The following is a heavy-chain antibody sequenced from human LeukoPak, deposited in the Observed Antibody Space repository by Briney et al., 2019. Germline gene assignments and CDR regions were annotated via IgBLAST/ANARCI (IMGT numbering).Heavy chain of an antibody. CDR2: ISHSGNT. CDR3: ARREKYYDSGSDHFDC. J-gene: IGHJ4*02. V-gene: IGHV4/OR15-8*02. CDR1: GDSISSSHW. Sequence: SETLSLTCAVSGDSISSSHWWTWVRQAPEKGLEWIGEISHSGNTNYSPSLTSRITISLDKSKNHFSLNLSSVTAADTAVYYCARREKYYDSGSDHFDCWGQGTLVTVSS. D-gene: IGHD3-10*01.